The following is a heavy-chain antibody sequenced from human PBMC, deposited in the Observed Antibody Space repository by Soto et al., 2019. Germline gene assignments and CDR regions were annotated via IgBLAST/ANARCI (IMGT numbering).Heavy chain of an antibody. J-gene: IGHJ4*02. CDR2: TYAGDSDS. D-gene: IGHD6-6*01. Sequence: GESLKISCKGSGYSFTTYWIGWVRQMPGEGLEWMGITYAGDSDSRYSPSFQGQVTISADASINTAYLQWSSLKASDTAMYYCGRAYTSSRNFDFWGQGTLVTVSS. CDR3: GRAYTSSRNFDF. V-gene: IGHV5-51*01. CDR1: GYSFTTYW.